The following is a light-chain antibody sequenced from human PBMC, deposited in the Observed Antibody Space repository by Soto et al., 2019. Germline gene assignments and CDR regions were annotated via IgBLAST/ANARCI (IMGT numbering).Light chain of an antibody. CDR3: SSYTSSSTIV. CDR1: SSDVGGYNY. V-gene: IGLV2-14*01. J-gene: IGLJ1*01. Sequence: QSVLTQPASVSESPGQSITISCTGTSSDVGGYNYVSWYQQHPGKAPKLMIYEVSNRPSGVSNRFSGSKSGNTASLTISGLQAEDEADYYCSSYTSSSTIVFGTGTKVTLL. CDR2: EVS.